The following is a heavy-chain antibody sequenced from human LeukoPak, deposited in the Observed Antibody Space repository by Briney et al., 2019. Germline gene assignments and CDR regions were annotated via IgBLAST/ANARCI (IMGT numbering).Heavy chain of an antibody. CDR2: INPNSGGT. CDR3: ARVGRMVRGVPVDAFDI. D-gene: IGHD3-10*01. V-gene: IGHV1-2*02. CDR1: GYTFTGYY. J-gene: IGHJ3*02. Sequence: GASVKVSCKASGYTFTGYYMHWVRQAPGQGLEWMGWINPNSGGTNYAQKFQGRDTMTRDTSISTAYMELSRLRSDDTAVYYCARVGRMVRGVPVDAFDIWGQGTMVTVSS.